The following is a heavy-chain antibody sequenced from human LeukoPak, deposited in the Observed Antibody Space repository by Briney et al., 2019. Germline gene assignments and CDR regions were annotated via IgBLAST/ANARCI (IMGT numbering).Heavy chain of an antibody. Sequence: SETLSLTCAVYGGSFSGYYWSWIRQPPGKGLEWIGEINHSGSTNYNPSLKSRVTISVDTSKNQFSLKLSSVTAADTAVYYCARGSPPDYYGSGSRRHFDLWGRGTLVTVSS. CDR1: GGSFSGYY. CDR3: ARGSPPDYYGSGSRRHFDL. D-gene: IGHD3-10*01. V-gene: IGHV4-34*01. J-gene: IGHJ2*01. CDR2: INHSGST.